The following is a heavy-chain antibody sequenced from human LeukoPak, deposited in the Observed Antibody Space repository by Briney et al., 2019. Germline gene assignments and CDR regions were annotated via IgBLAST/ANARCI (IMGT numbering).Heavy chain of an antibody. V-gene: IGHV4-34*01. CDR2: INHSEST. CDR3: ARGLGSSWLDY. Sequence: SETLSLTCAVYGGSFSGYYWSWIRQSPGKGLEWIGEINHSESTNYNPSLKSRVTISVDTSKNQFSLKVSSVTAADTAVYYCARGLGSSWLDYWGQGTLVTVSS. CDR1: GGSFSGYY. D-gene: IGHD6-13*01. J-gene: IGHJ4*02.